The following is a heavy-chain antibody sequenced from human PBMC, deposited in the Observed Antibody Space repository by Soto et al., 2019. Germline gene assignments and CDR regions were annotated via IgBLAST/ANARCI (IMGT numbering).Heavy chain of an antibody. CDR2: IYYSGST. V-gene: IGHV4-31*03. Sequence: SETVSLTCTVSGDSLSSGGYYCSWIRQQPGKGLEWIGYIYYSGSTYYNPSLKSRVTISVDTSKNQFSLKLSSVTAEDTAVYYCARGGVHRDVFDFWAQGTLVTVSS. CDR3: ARGGVHRDVFDF. J-gene: IGHJ3*01. D-gene: IGHD2-8*01. CDR1: GDSLSSGGYY.